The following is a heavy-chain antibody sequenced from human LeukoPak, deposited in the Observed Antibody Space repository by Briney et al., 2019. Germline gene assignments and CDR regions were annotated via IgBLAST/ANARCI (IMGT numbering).Heavy chain of an antibody. CDR1: GFTFSSYS. CDR2: INGDGSTT. Sequence: PGGSLRLSCAASGFTFSSYSMHWVRQTPGKGLVWVSRINGDGSTTSYADSVKGGFTISRDNAKNTLYLQMSSLRAEDTAVYYCATGNYYDSRGYYTFGHWGQGTLVTVSS. CDR3: ATGNYYDSRGYYTFGH. J-gene: IGHJ4*02. V-gene: IGHV3-74*01. D-gene: IGHD3-22*01.